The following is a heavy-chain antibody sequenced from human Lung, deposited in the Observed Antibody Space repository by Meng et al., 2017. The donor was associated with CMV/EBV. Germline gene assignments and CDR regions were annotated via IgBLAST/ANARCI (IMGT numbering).Heavy chain of an antibody. D-gene: IGHD3-3*01. CDR3: ARIKYDFWGTNWFDP. V-gene: IGHV3-21*01. J-gene: IGHJ5*02. CDR1: GFTFSSYS. CDR2: ISMGSSDI. Sequence: GESXKNSCAASGFTFSSYSMNWVRQAPGKGLEWVSYISMGSSDIYYADSVKGRFTISRDNAKKSLYLQMNSLRAEDTAVYYCARIKYDFWGTNWFDPWGQGXLVTVSS.